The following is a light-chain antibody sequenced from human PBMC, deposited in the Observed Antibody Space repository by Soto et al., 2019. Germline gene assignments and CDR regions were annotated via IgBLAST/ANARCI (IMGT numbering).Light chain of an antibody. J-gene: IGKJ1*01. Sequence: IQMTQSPSTLSASVGDRVTITCRASHNIERWMAWYQQKPGKAPSLLIFDASTLHSGVPSRFSGSGSGTDFTLIISSLQPDDFATYYCQQFAISTTFGLGTKVEVK. CDR2: DAS. CDR1: HNIERW. V-gene: IGKV1-5*01. CDR3: QQFAISTT.